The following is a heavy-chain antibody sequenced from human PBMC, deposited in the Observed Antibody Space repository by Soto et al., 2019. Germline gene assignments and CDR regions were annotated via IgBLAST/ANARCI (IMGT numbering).Heavy chain of an antibody. Sequence: EVQLVESGGGLVQPGRSLRLSCAASGFTFDDYAMHWVRQAPGKGLEWVSGISWNSGSIGYADSVKGRFTISRDNAKNSLYLQMNSLRAEDTALYYCAKDHYGDYADAFDIGGQGTMVTVSS. J-gene: IGHJ3*02. D-gene: IGHD4-17*01. CDR1: GFTFDDYA. CDR2: ISWNSGSI. V-gene: IGHV3-9*01. CDR3: AKDHYGDYADAFDI.